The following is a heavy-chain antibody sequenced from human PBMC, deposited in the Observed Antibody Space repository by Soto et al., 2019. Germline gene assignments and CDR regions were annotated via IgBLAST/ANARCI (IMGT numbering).Heavy chain of an antibody. J-gene: IGHJ4*02. CDR1: GGSFSGYY. D-gene: IGHD7-27*01. CDR2: INHSGST. Sequence: QVQLQQWGAGLLKPSETLSLTCAVYGGSFSGYYWNWIRQPPGKGLEWIGEINHSGSTNYNPSLKSRVTISVDTSKNQFPLKLSSVTAADTAVYCCAGGWGTIFDYWGQGTLVTVSS. CDR3: AGGWGTIFDY. V-gene: IGHV4-34*01.